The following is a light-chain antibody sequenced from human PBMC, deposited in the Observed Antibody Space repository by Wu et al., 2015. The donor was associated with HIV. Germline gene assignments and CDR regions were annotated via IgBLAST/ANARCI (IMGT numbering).Light chain of an antibody. CDR1: QSVSSTY. V-gene: IGKV3-20*01. CDR3: QQYGSSPWT. J-gene: IGKJ1*01. CDR2: GAS. Sequence: EIVLTQSPGTLSLSPGERATLSCRASQSVSSTYLAWYQQKPGQPPRLLIYGASSRATGIPGRFSGSGSGTDFTLTVSRLEPEDFAVYYCQQYGSSPWTFGQGT.